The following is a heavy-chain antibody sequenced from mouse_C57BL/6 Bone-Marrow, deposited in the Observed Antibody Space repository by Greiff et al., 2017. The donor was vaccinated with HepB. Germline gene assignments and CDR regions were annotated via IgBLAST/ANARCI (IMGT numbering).Heavy chain of an antibody. CDR2: INPSTGGT. D-gene: IGHD1-1*01. Sequence: VQLQQSGPELVKPGASVKISCKASGYSFTGYYMNWVKQSPEKSLEWIGEINPSTGGTTYNQKFKAKATLTVDKSSSTAYMQLKSLTSEDSAVYYCARRTDYYGNYAMDYWGQGTSVTVSS. V-gene: IGHV1-42*01. J-gene: IGHJ4*01. CDR1: GYSFTGYY. CDR3: ARRTDYYGNYAMDY.